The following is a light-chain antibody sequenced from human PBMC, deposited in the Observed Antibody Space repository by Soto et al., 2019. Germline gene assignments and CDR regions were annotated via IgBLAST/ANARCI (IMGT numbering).Light chain of an antibody. CDR1: TRTVGGYNY. Sequence: QSALTQPPPVPGSLGRPIPSPATGTTRTVGGYNYVSWYQQHPAKAPKLMIYEVSRRPSGVSIRFSGSKSGNTASLTISGLQAEDEADYYCSSYTSSSTDVFGTGTKVTVL. J-gene: IGLJ1*01. CDR2: EVS. V-gene: IGLV2-14*01. CDR3: SSYTSSSTDV.